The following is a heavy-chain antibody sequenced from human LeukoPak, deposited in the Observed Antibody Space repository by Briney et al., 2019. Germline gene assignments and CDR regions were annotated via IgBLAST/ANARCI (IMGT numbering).Heavy chain of an antibody. J-gene: IGHJ4*02. CDR1: GFTFSSYS. CDR3: ARGPGLIGQGGAHYFDY. CDR2: ISSRNTYI. Sequence: GGSLRLSCAASGFTFSSYSMNWVRQAPGKGLEGVASISSRNTYIYYADSVKGRFTISRDNAKNSLYLQLNSLNAEDTAVYYCARGPGLIGQGGAHYFDYWGQGTLVPVSS. V-gene: IGHV3-21*01. D-gene: IGHD3-16*02.